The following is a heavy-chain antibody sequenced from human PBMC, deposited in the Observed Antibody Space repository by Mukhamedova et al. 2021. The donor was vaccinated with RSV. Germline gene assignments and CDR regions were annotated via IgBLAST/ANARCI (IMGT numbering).Heavy chain of an antibody. Sequence: EWIGNLSNSGSTKYTPSLKSRVRISVDTTQNQFSLSLNSVTAADTAVYFCARGHYRSGGQDSWGQGALVTV. CDR2: LSNSGST. J-gene: IGHJ4*02. D-gene: IGHD3-10*01. CDR3: ARGHYRSGGQDS. V-gene: IGHV4-59*09.